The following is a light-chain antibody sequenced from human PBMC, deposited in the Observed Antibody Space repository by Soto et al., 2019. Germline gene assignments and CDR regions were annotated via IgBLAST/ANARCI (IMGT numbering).Light chain of an antibody. Sequence: EIVMTQSPATLSVSPGETATLSCRASEPVGSNVSWYQQKPGQAPRLLIYVASTRATGIPARFSGNGSGTEFTLAISSLQAEDFALYYCLQYDNWPPLTFGQGTKVEIK. J-gene: IGKJ1*01. CDR1: EPVGSN. CDR2: VAS. V-gene: IGKV3-15*01. CDR3: LQYDNWPPLT.